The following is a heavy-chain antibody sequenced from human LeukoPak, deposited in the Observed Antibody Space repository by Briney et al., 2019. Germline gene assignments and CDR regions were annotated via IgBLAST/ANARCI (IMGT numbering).Heavy chain of an antibody. V-gene: IGHV4-34*01. CDR2: INDSGTI. Sequence: SETLSLTCAVYGGSFSHYYWSWIRQSPGMGLEWIGEINDSGTINYNPSLMSRVTISLDKSKNQFSLRLSPATAADTAVYYCARRWNYGRNYYIDVWGKGATVSVSS. D-gene: IGHD1-7*01. CDR3: ARRWNYGRNYYIDV. CDR1: GGSFSHYY. J-gene: IGHJ6*03.